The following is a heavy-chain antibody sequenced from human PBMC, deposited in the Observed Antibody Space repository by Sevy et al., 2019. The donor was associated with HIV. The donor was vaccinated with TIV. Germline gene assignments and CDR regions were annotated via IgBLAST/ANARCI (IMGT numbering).Heavy chain of an antibody. J-gene: IGHJ6*02. CDR3: ARVKYDDFGPGYGMDV. CDR2: ISSSSSTI. D-gene: IGHD3-3*01. Sequence: GGSLRLSCAASGFTFSSYSMNWVRQAPGKGLEWVSYISSSSSTIYYADSVKGRFTISRDNAKNSLYLQMNSLRDEDTAVYYCARVKYDDFGPGYGMDVWGQGTTVTVSS. V-gene: IGHV3-48*02. CDR1: GFTFSSYS.